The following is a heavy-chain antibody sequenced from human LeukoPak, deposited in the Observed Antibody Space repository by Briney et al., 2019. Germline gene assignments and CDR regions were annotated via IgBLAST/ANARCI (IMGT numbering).Heavy chain of an antibody. Sequence: ASVKVSCKASGYTFTGYYMHWVRQAPGQGLEWMGWINPNSGGTNYAQKFQGRVTMTRDTSISTAYMELSRLRSDDTAVYYCARDRSLRYFDRLYYMDVWGKGTTVTVSS. D-gene: IGHD3-9*01. CDR2: INPNSGGT. V-gene: IGHV1-2*02. J-gene: IGHJ6*03. CDR1: GYTFTGYY. CDR3: ARDRSLRYFDRLYYMDV.